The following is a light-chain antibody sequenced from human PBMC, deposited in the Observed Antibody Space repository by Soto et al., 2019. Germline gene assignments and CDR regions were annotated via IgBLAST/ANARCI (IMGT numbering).Light chain of an antibody. J-gene: IGLJ2*01. Sequence: NFMLTQPHSVSESPGKTVTISCTRSSGSIASNYVQWYQQRPGSAPTTVIYEDNQRPSGVPDRFSRSIDSSSNSASLTISGLETEDEADYYGQSYDSSNVVFGGGTKLTVL. V-gene: IGLV6-57*04. CDR1: SGSIASNY. CDR3: QSYDSSNVV. CDR2: EDN.